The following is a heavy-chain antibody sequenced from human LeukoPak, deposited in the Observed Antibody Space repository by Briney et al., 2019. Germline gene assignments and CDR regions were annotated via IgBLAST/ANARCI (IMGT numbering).Heavy chain of an antibody. CDR1: GFTFNNYG. Sequence: GGSLRLSCAASGFTFNNYGMHWVRQAPGKGLEWVTFIRFDGRNKYYADSVKGRFTISRDNSKNTLNLQMNSLRTEDTAVYYCAKDTDSGSSHWGQGTLVTVSS. CDR2: IRFDGRNK. CDR3: AKDTDSGSSH. J-gene: IGHJ4*02. V-gene: IGHV3-30*02. D-gene: IGHD1-26*01.